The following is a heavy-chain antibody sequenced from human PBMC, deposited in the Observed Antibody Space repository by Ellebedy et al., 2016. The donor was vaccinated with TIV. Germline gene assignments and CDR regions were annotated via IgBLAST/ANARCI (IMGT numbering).Heavy chain of an antibody. CDR1: GGSISNYS. CDR3: ARSFGVEFPTNWYFDL. Sequence: ASVKVSCKASGGSISNYSISWARQAPGQGLEWMGRIIPIIDVPNYAQNFLGRVTITADRSTSTAYMELSSLRSEDSSVYYCARSFGVEFPTNWYFDLWGRGTLVTVSS. J-gene: IGHJ2*01. D-gene: IGHD3-3*01. CDR2: IIPIIDVP. V-gene: IGHV1-69*02.